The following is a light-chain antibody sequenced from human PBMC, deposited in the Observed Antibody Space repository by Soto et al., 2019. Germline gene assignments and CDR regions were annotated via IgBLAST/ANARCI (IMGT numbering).Light chain of an antibody. J-gene: IGKJ1*01. CDR3: LQDATYPWT. CDR1: QAIRTS. CDR2: DAS. V-gene: IGKV1-6*01. Sequence: ANQMTQSPSSLSASVGDKVTITCRASQAIRTSLVWYQQKSGKAPSLLIADASSRHSGVPSRFSGSGLGTDFNLTINGLQPEDFATYYCLQDATYPWTFGQGTSVDIK.